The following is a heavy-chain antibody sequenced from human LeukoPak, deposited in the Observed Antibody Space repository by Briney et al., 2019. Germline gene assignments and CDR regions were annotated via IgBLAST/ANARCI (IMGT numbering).Heavy chain of an antibody. D-gene: IGHD3-10*01. Sequence: SETLSLTCTVSGGSISSYYWSWIRQPPGKGLEWIGYIYYSGSTNYNPSLKSRVTISVDTSKNQFSLKLSSVTAADTAVYYCARYYYGPEKDNWFDPWGQGTLVTVSS. J-gene: IGHJ5*02. CDR3: ARYYYGPEKDNWFDP. CDR1: GGSISSYY. V-gene: IGHV4-59*08. CDR2: IYYSGST.